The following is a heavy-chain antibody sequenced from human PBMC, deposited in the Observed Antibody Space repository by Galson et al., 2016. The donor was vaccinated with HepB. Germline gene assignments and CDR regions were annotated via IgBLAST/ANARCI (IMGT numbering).Heavy chain of an antibody. J-gene: IGHJ6*03. CDR1: GGSISSYY. CDR3: ARFLRAGGGSTYYYYYYMDV. V-gene: IGHV4-59*01. CDR2: IYYSGST. D-gene: IGHD2-15*01. Sequence: SETLSLTCTVSGGSISSYYWSWIRQPPGKGLEWIGYIYYSGSTNYNPSLKSRVTISVDTSKNQFSLKLSSVTAADTAVYYCARFLRAGGGSTYYYYYYMDVWGKGTTVTVSS.